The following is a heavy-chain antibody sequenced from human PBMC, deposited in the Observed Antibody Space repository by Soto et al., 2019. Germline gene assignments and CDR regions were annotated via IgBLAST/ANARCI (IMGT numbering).Heavy chain of an antibody. CDR3: ARSRVSTPRLEDPFDI. CDR1: GYSFTIYW. CDR2: IYPGDSDS. V-gene: IGHV5-51*01. J-gene: IGHJ3*02. D-gene: IGHD5-12*01. Sequence: GESLKISCKGSGYSFTIYWLAWGRQMPGKGLEYMGIIYPGDSDSRYSPAFQGQVTISADKSISTAYLQWTSLKASDTAIYYCARSRVSTPRLEDPFDIWGQGTMVTVSS.